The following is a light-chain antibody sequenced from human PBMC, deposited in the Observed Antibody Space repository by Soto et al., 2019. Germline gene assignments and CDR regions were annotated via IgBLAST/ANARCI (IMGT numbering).Light chain of an antibody. Sequence: QSVLTQPRSVSGSPGQSVTISCTGTSSDVGGYNYVSWYQQHPGKAPKLMIYDVSKRPSGVPDRFSGSKSGNTASLTISGLQADDEADYYCCSYAGSYTSDVVFGGGTKLTVL. CDR2: DVS. V-gene: IGLV2-11*01. J-gene: IGLJ2*01. CDR1: SSDVGGYNY. CDR3: CSYAGSYTSDVV.